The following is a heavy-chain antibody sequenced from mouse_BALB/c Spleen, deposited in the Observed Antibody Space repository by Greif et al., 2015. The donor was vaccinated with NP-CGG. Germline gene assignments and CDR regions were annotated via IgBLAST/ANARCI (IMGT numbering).Heavy chain of an antibody. CDR3: ARQRGGYDYDGGNYAMDY. V-gene: IGHV5-6*01. Sequence: EVKLMESGGDLVKPGGSLKLSCAASGFTFSSYGMSWVRQTPDKRLEWVATISSGGSYTYYPDSVKGRFTISRDNAKNTLYLQMSSLKSEDTAMYYCARQRGGYDYDGGNYAMDYWGQGTSVTVSS. D-gene: IGHD2-4*01. CDR1: GFTFSSYG. CDR2: ISSGGSYT. J-gene: IGHJ4*01.